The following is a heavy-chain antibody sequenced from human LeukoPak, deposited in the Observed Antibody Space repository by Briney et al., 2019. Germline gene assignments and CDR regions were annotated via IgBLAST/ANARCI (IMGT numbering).Heavy chain of an antibody. CDR1: GGSISSGGYY. V-gene: IGHV4-31*03. CDR2: IYYSGST. D-gene: IGHD1-26*01. Sequence: PSETLSLTCTVSGGSISSGGYYWTWIRQHPGKGLEWIGYIYYSGSTYYNPSLKSRVTISVDTSKNQFSLKLSSVTAADTAVYYCARPGRGATSNFDYWGQGTLVTVSS. CDR3: ARPGRGATSNFDY. J-gene: IGHJ4*02.